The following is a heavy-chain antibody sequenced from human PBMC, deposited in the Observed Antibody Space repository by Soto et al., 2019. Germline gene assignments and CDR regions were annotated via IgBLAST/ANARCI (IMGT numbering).Heavy chain of an antibody. Sequence: QVQLQESGPGLVKPSETLSLSCTVSGGSFSSYYCNWVRKSAGKGLEWIGRIYPGGSTTYNPSLKSRLTMSVDTSKNQFSLRLTSMTAADTAVYYCATGRSEVVPGAMDTWGQGTLVTVSS. J-gene: IGHJ5*02. CDR3: ATGRSEVVPGAMDT. CDR2: IYPGGST. D-gene: IGHD2-2*01. CDR1: GGSFSSYY. V-gene: IGHV4-4*07.